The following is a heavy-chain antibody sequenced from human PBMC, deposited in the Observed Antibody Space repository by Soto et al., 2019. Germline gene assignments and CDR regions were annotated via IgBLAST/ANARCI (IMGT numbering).Heavy chain of an antibody. J-gene: IGHJ4*02. CDR2: ISYSGST. V-gene: IGHV4-59*08. Sequence: ETLSLTCTVSGGSISSYFWSWIRQPPGKGLEWFGYISYSGSTSYNPSLRSRVTMSVETSRNQFSLKLSSVTAADTAVYFCASRSLLWFGDPAYYFDYWGQGTLVTVSS. D-gene: IGHD3-10*01. CDR3: ASRSLLWFGDPAYYFDY. CDR1: GGSISSYF.